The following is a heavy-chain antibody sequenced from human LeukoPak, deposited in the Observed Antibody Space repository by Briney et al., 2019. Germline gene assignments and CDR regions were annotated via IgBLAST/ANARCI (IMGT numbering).Heavy chain of an antibody. CDR3: ARKGQQLAPRAFDI. CDR1: GYTFTSYD. Sequence: ASVKVSCKASGYTFTSYDINWVRQATGQGLEWMGWMNPNSGNTGYAQKFQGRVTITRNTSISTAYMELSSLRSEDTAVYYCARKGQQLAPRAFDIWGQGTMVTVSS. V-gene: IGHV1-8*03. D-gene: IGHD6-13*01. CDR2: MNPNSGNT. J-gene: IGHJ3*02.